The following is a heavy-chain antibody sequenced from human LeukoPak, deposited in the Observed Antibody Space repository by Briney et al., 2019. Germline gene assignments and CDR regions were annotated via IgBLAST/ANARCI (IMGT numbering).Heavy chain of an antibody. D-gene: IGHD3-10*01. Sequence: GGSLRLSCAASGFTLSNYDMNWVRQAPGKGLEWISYISSSGLTIYYADSVKGRFTISRDNPKNLLYLQMNSLRAEDTAVYYCARDTLTGNGAFDIWGQGTMVTVSS. J-gene: IGHJ3*02. CDR1: GFTLSNYD. V-gene: IGHV3-48*03. CDR2: ISSSGLTI. CDR3: ARDTLTGNGAFDI.